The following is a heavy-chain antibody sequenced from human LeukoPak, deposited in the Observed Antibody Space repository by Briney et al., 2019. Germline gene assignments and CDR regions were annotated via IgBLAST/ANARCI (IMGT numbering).Heavy chain of an antibody. V-gene: IGHV3-23*01. J-gene: IGHJ4*02. Sequence: GGSLRLSCAASGFTFSSYAMTWVRQAPGKGLEWVSAISDGGGSTYYADSAKGRFTISRDNSKNTLFLQMNSLRAEDTAVYHCAKNPGYCSSISCYYRFGSLDFWGQGTLVTVSS. CDR2: ISDGGGST. CDR3: AKNPGYCSSISCYYRFGSLDF. D-gene: IGHD2-2*01. CDR1: GFTFSSYA.